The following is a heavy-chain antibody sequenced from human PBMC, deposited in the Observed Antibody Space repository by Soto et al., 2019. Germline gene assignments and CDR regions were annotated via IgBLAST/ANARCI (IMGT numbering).Heavy chain of an antibody. CDR1: GFSLSTTGMG. Sequence: QITLKESGPTLVKPTQTLTLTCTFSGFSLSTTGMGVGWIRPPPGKALEWLALIYWDGEKRYSPSLKSRLTITKDTSKNQVVLTMTNMDPVDTATYYCAHRPWYAFEPWGQGIRVTVSS. D-gene: IGHD6-13*01. CDR2: IYWDGEK. V-gene: IGHV2-5*02. CDR3: AHRPWYAFEP. J-gene: IGHJ5*02.